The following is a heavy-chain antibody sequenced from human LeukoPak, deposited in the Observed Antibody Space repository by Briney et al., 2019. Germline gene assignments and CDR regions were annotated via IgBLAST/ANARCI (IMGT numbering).Heavy chain of an antibody. CDR2: ISYDGSNK. Sequence: GRSLRLSCAASGFTFSSYAMHWVRQAPGKGLEWVAVISYDGSNKYYADSVKGRFTISRDNSKNTLYQQMNSLRAEDTAVYYCAREDDSSGSHFDYWGQGTLVTVSS. V-gene: IGHV3-30-3*01. CDR3: AREDDSSGSHFDY. D-gene: IGHD3-22*01. J-gene: IGHJ4*02. CDR1: GFTFSSYA.